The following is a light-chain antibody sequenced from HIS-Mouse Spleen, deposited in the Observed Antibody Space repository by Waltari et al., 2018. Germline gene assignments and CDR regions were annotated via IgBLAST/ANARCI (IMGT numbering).Light chain of an antibody. CDR2: DVS. CDR3: SSYTSSSTLYV. V-gene: IGLV2-14*03. Sequence: QSALTQPASVSGSPGQSITISCTGTSSDLGGYNYASWYQQHPGKAPKLMIYDVSNRPSGVSNRFSGSKSGNTASLTISGLQAEDEADYYCSSYTSSSTLYVFGTGTKVTVL. CDR1: SSDLGGYNY. J-gene: IGLJ1*01.